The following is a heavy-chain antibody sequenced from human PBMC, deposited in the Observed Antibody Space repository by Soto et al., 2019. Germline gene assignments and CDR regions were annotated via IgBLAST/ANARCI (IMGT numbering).Heavy chain of an antibody. V-gene: IGHV1-69*02. CDR1: GGNFSSYT. D-gene: IGHD6-6*01. Sequence: ASVKVSCKASGGNFSSYTISWVRQAPGQGLGWMGRIIPILGIANYAQKFQGRVTITADKSTSTAYMELSSLRPEDTAVYYCASPGGYSSSSVGPKIYHYMDVWGKGTTVTVSS. CDR3: ASPGGYSSSSVGPKIYHYMDV. CDR2: IIPILGIA. J-gene: IGHJ6*03.